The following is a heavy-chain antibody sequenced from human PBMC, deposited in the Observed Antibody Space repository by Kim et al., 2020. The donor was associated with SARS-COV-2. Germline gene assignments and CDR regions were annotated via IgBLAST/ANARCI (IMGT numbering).Heavy chain of an antibody. D-gene: IGHD2-15*01. CDR1: GFTFDDYA. V-gene: IGHV3-9*01. CDR3: AKDRLTAGLPLAD. CDR2: ISWNSGSI. J-gene: IGHJ4*02. Sequence: GGSLRLSCAASGFTFDDYAMHWVRQAPGKGLEWVSGISWNSGSIGYADSVKGRFTISRDNAKNSLYLQMNSLRAEDTALYYCAKDRLTAGLPLADWGQGT.